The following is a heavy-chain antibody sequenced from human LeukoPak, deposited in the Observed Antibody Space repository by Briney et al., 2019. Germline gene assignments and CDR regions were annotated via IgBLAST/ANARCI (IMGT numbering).Heavy chain of an antibody. V-gene: IGHV1-2*02. CDR2: IDPNSGAT. D-gene: IGHD1-20*01. CDR1: GYTFTAYY. CDR3: ARGRASLTAWFVP. J-gene: IGHJ5*02. Sequence: ASVKVSCKASGYTFTAYYMHWVRQAPGQGLEWTGWIDPNSGATDSAQKFQGRVTVTRDTSINTVYMELSRLTSDDTAVYCCARGRASLTAWFVPWGQGTLVTVSS.